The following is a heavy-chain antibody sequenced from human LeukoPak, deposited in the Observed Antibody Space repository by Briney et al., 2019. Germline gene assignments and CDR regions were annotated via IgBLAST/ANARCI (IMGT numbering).Heavy chain of an antibody. CDR3: ATIQGNLFGY. CDR1: GASITSYY. V-gene: IGHV4-59*08. D-gene: IGHD3-10*01. J-gene: IGHJ4*02. CDR2: IYFSGST. Sequence: PSETLSLTCTVSGASITSYYWSWIRQPPGKGLEWIGYIYFSGSTTYNPSLKSRITMSVDTSKNQFSLNLSSVTAADTAVYYCATIQGNLFGYWGQGTQVTVSS.